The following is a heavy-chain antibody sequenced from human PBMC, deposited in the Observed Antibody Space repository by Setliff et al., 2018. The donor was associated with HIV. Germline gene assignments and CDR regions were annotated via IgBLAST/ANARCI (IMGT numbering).Heavy chain of an antibody. Sequence: GGSLRLSCAASGFTFSSYSMNWVRQAPGKGLEWISYISSSSNTIYYADSVKGRFTISRDNSKNTLYLQMDDLRAEDTAVYYCAREEGTKGAFDIWGQGTKVTVSS. CDR1: GFTFSSYS. CDR3: AREEGTKGAFDI. V-gene: IGHV3-48*01. J-gene: IGHJ3*02. D-gene: IGHD1-1*01. CDR2: ISSSSNTI.